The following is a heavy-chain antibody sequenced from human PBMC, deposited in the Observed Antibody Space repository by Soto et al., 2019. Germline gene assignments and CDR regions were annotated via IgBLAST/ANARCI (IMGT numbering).Heavy chain of an antibody. CDR1: GGSISSGGHY. D-gene: IGHD2-8*01. Sequence: SETLSLTCTVSGGSISSGGHYWSWIRQYPGKVLEWIGFIYYSGTTYYSPSPQSRVIISVDTSNNQFSLKLSSVTAADTAVYYCARDFSGYGTIDYWGLGTLVTVSS. V-gene: IGHV4-31*03. CDR2: IYYSGTT. J-gene: IGHJ4*02. CDR3: ARDFSGYGTIDY.